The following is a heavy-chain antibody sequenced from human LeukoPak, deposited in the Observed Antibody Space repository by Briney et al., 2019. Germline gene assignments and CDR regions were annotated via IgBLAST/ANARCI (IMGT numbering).Heavy chain of an antibody. D-gene: IGHD3-22*01. V-gene: IGHV3-23*01. J-gene: IGHJ4*02. CDR3: ARVHDTSGYYYSY. CDR2: ISGSGGST. Sequence: QPGGSLRLSCAASGFTFSSYAMSWVRQAPGKGLEWVSAISGSGGSTYYADSVKGRFTISRDNSKNTLYLQMNSLRAGDTAVYYCARVHDTSGYYYSYWGQGTLVTVSS. CDR1: GFTFSSYA.